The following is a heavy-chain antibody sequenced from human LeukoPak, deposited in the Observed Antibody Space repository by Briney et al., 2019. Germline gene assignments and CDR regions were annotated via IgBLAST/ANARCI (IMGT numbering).Heavy chain of an antibody. CDR1: GDSVSSNSAA. CDR3: ARLPKGGYNLEIGYFDY. CDR2: TYYRSKWYN. J-gene: IGHJ4*02. V-gene: IGHV6-1*01. Sequence: SQTLSLTCAISGDSVSSNSAAWNWIRQSPPRGLEWLGRTYYRSKWYNDYAVSVKSRITINPDTSKNQFSLQLNSVTPEDTAVYYCARLPKGGYNLEIGYFDYWGQGTLVTVSS. D-gene: IGHD5-12*01.